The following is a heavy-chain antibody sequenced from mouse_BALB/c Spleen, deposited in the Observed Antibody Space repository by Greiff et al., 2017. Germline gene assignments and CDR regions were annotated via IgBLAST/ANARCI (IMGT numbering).Heavy chain of an antibody. V-gene: IGHV1S81*02. D-gene: IGHD1-1*01. CDR1: GYTFTSYW. Sequence: QVQLQQPGAELVKPGASVKLSCKASGYTFTSYWMHWVKQRPGQGLEWIGEINPSNGRTNYNEKFKGKATLTVDKSSSTAYMQLSSLTSEDSAVYYCARVYYGSSQGYFDVWGAGTTVTVSS. CDR3: ARVYYGSSQGYFDV. CDR2: INPSNGRT. J-gene: IGHJ1*01.